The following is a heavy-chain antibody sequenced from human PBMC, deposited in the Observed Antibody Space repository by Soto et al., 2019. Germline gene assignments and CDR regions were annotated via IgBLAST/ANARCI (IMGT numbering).Heavy chain of an antibody. V-gene: IGHV4-34*01. CDR2: INHSGST. D-gene: IGHD3-22*01. J-gene: IGHJ5*02. CDR3: ARTDDSSGELDP. Sequence: PSVTLSLTSAFYDLSFSGYYWSWIRQPPGKGLEWIGEINHSGSTNYNPSLKSRVTISVDTSKNQFSLKLSSVTAADTAVYYCARTDDSSGELDPWGQVTLVTVSS. CDR1: DLSFSGYY.